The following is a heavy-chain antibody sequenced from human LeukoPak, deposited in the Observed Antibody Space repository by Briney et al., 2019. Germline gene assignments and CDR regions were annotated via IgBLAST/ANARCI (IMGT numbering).Heavy chain of an antibody. D-gene: IGHD6-19*01. CDR3: ARDWLIAVAGPSGP. CDR2: IGSSSSYI. V-gene: IGHV3-21*01. Sequence: GGSLRVSCAASGFTFSSYWMTWVRQAPGKGLEWVSSIGSSSSYIYYADSVKGRFTISRDNAKNSLYLQMNSLRAEDTAVYYCARDWLIAVAGPSGPWGQGTLVTVSS. CDR1: GFTFSSYW. J-gene: IGHJ5*02.